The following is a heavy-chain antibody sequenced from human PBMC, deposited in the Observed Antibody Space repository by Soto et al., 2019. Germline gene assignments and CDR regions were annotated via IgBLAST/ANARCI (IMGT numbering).Heavy chain of an antibody. CDR1: GFTFSQFW. CDR2: IRQDGSEK. Sequence: EVQLVESGGGLVQPGGSLRLSCAASGFTFSQFWMTWVRQAPGKGLEWVANIRQDGSEKYYVDSVEGRLTISRENAKNSLLLQMNSLGVEDTAVYYCARVGVVVVADASYDYYYYMDVWGKGTADTDSS. D-gene: IGHD2-15*01. J-gene: IGHJ6*03. V-gene: IGHV3-7*01. CDR3: ARVGVVVVADASYDYYYYMDV.